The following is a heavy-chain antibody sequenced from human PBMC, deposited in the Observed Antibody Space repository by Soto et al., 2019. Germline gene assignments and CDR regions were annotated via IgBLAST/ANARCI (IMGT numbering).Heavy chain of an antibody. J-gene: IGHJ5*02. D-gene: IGHD6-6*01. CDR2: ISGSGGST. V-gene: IGHV3-23*01. Sequence: EVQLLESGGGLVQPGGFLRLSCAASGFTFSSYAMSWVRQAPGKGLEWVSAISGSGGSTYYADSVKGRFTISRDNSKNTLYLQMNSLRAEDTAVYYCAKKAQREGSSSPPNNWFDPWGQGTLVTVSS. CDR3: AKKAQREGSSSPPNNWFDP. CDR1: GFTFSSYA.